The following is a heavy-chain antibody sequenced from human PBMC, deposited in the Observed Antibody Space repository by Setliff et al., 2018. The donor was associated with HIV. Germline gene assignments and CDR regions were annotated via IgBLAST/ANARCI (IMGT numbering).Heavy chain of an antibody. CDR3: ARDRGVYCRSTNCYSPVDAFDI. J-gene: IGHJ3*02. CDR2: ISAYNGNT. CDR1: GYTLTSYG. D-gene: IGHD2-2*01. V-gene: IGHV1-18*01. Sequence: ASVKVSCKASGYTLTSYGISWVRQAPGQGLEWMGWISAYNGNTNYAQKIQGRVTMTTDTSTSTAYMELRSLRSDDTAVYYCARDRGVYCRSTNCYSPVDAFDIWGQGTMVTVSS.